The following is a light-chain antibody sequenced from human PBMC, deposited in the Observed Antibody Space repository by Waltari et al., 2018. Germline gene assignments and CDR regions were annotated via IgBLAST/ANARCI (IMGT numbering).Light chain of an antibody. CDR1: SGHSSYS. CDR2: ANTDGSH. J-gene: IGLJ2*01. V-gene: IGLV4-69*01. CDR3: QTWGTGIT. Sequence: QVVLTQSPSASASLGASVKLTCTLSSGHSSYSIAWPQQHPEKGPRYLMKANTDGSHTNADGIPDRFSGSNTGAERYLTISSLQSEDEADYYCQTWGTGITFGGGTKLTVL.